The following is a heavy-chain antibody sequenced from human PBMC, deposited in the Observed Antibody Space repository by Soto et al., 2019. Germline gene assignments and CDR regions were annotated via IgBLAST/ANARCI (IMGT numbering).Heavy chain of an antibody. D-gene: IGHD3-3*01. CDR1: GLTFSSYG. V-gene: IGHV3-23*01. CDR2: ISGSGGST. Sequence: PGGFLRLSCAAFGLTFSSYGMSWVGQAPGKGLEWVSAISGSGGSTYYADSVKGRFTISRDNSKNTLYLQMNSLRAEDTAVYYCAKEVGFFGMDVWGQGTTVPVSS. CDR3: AKEVGFFGMDV. J-gene: IGHJ6*02.